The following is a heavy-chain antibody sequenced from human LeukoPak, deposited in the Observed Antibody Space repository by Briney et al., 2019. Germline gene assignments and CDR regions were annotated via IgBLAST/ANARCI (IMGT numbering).Heavy chain of an antibody. CDR3: ARMGGDSHFDY. D-gene: IGHD1-26*01. CDR1: GGSTSSYY. CDR2: IYTSGST. J-gene: IGHJ4*02. V-gene: IGHV4-4*09. Sequence: PSETLSLTCTVSGGSTSSYYWSWIRQPPGKGLEWIGYIYTSGSTNYNPSLKSRVTISVDTSKNQFSLKLSSVTAADTAVYYCARMGGDSHFDYWGQGTLVTVSS.